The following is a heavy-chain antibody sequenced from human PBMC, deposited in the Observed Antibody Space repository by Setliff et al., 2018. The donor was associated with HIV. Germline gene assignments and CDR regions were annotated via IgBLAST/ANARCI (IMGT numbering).Heavy chain of an antibody. D-gene: IGHD3-22*01. CDR2: ISVYSGNT. J-gene: IGHJ6*03. CDR1: GYTFTNYG. CDR3: AKGGYYDSTGYYYYYFYYLDE. Sequence: ASVKVSCKASGYTFTNYGISWVRQAPGQGLEWMGWISVYSGNTNYAQNLQGRVTMSTDTSPTTAYMELRSLRSEDTAVYYCAKGGYYDSTGYYYYYFYYLDEWGKGTTVTVSS. V-gene: IGHV1-18*01.